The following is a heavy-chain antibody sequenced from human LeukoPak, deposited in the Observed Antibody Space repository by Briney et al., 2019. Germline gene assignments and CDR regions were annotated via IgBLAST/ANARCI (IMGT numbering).Heavy chain of an antibody. V-gene: IGHV1-2*02. J-gene: IGHJ4*02. CDR1: GYTFTGYY. Sequence: ASVKVSCKASGYTFTGYYMHWVRQAPGQGLEWMGWINPNSGGTNYAQKFQGRVTMTRDTSISTAYMELSRLRSDDTAVYYCARVPYSSCHFDYWGQGTLVTVSS. CDR3: ARVPYSSCHFDY. CDR2: INPNSGGT. D-gene: IGHD6-6*01.